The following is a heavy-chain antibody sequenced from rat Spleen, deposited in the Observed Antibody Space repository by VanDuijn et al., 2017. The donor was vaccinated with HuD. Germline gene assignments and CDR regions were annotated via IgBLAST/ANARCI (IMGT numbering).Heavy chain of an antibody. D-gene: IGHD1-1*01. V-gene: IGHV2S63*01. Sequence: EVQLKESGPGLVQPSQTLSLTCTVSGFSLTDYSVHWVRQPPGKGLEWMGVIWTGGSTAYNSLLKSRLSISRDTSKSQVFLKMNSLQTEDTATYYCARVHYYSASSYFDYWGQGVMVTVSS. CDR3: ARVHYYSASSYFDY. J-gene: IGHJ2*01. CDR1: GFSLTDYS. CDR2: IWTGGST.